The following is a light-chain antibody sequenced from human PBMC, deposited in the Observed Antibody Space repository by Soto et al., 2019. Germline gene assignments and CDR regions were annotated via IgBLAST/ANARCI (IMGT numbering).Light chain of an antibody. V-gene: IGKV1-5*01. Sequence: DIQMTQSPSTLSAYVGDRVTITCRASQSISSWLAWYQQKPGKAPKLLIYDASSLESGVPSRFSGSCSGTEFTLTISSLKTDDFATYYCQQYNSYPSTFGKGTKLESK. J-gene: IGKJ2*01. CDR2: DAS. CDR1: QSISSW. CDR3: QQYNSYPST.